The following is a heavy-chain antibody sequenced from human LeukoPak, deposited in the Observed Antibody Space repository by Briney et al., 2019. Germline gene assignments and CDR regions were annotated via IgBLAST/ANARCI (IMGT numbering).Heavy chain of an antibody. J-gene: IGHJ3*01. CDR1: GFTFSGHW. CDR3: VAWGNSGNS. CDR2: MNGDGSQI. Sequence: GGSLRLSCAASGFTFSGHWMSWVRQAPAKGLEWVAHMNGDGSQIYYMDFVKGRFTISRDNAKNSPYLQMNGLRAEDTAVYYCVAWGNSGNSWGQGTMVIVSS. V-gene: IGHV3-7*01. D-gene: IGHD1-26*01.